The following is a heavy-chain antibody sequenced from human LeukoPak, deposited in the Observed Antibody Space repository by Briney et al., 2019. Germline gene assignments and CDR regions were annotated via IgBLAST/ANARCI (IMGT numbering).Heavy chain of an antibody. D-gene: IGHD1-1*01. CDR2: INPNSGGT. V-gene: IGHV1-2*02. Sequence: ASVNVSCKASGYTFTGYYMHWVRQAPGQGLEWMGWINPNSGGTNYAQKFQGRVTMTRDTSISTAYMELSRLRSDDTAVYYCARGRILKRHSAEYFQHWGQGTLVTVSS. CDR3: ARGRILKRHSAEYFQH. J-gene: IGHJ1*01. CDR1: GYTFTGYY.